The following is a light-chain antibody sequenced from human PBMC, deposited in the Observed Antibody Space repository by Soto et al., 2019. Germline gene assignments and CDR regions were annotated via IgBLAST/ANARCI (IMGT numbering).Light chain of an antibody. Sequence: DIQMTQSPSTLSASVGDRVTITCRASQSISSWLAWYQQKPGKAPKLLIYDASSLVSGVPSRFSGSGSGTEFTLTIISLQPDDFATYYCQQYNSYLFTFGPGTKVDIK. J-gene: IGKJ3*01. V-gene: IGKV1-5*01. CDR2: DAS. CDR3: QQYNSYLFT. CDR1: QSISSW.